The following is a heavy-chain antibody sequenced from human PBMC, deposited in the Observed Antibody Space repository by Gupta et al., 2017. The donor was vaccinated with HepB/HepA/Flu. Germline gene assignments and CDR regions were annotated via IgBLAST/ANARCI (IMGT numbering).Heavy chain of an antibody. Sequence: EVQLVESGGGLVRPGGSLRLSCAASGFTFSIYYMNWVRQAPGKGLEWVSSISGSGSYLFYADSVKGRFTISRDNAKNSLYLQMNSLRAEDTAVYYCARDDDYGDYVGPNAFDIWGQGTMVTFSS. D-gene: IGHD4-17*01. V-gene: IGHV3-21*01. J-gene: IGHJ3*02. CDR3: ARDDDYGDYVGPNAFDI. CDR1: GFTFSIYY. CDR2: ISGSGSYL.